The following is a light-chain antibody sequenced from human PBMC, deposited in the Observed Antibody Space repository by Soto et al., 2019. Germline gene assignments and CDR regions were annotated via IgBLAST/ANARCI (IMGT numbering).Light chain of an antibody. J-gene: IGKJ1*01. CDR2: KAS. Sequence: DLQMTQSPSTLSASVGDRLTITCRASQTISSWLAWYQQKPGKXPXXLIYKASTLKSGVPSRFSGSGSGTEFTLTISSLQPDDVATYYCQHYNSYSEAFGQGTKVDI. CDR1: QTISSW. V-gene: IGKV1-5*03. CDR3: QHYNSYSEA.